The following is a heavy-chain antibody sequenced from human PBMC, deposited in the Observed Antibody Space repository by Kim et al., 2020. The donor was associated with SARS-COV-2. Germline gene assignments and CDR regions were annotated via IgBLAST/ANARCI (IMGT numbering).Heavy chain of an antibody. D-gene: IGHD3-22*01. Sequence: SETLSLTCTVSGGSISSGGYYWSWIRQHPGKGLEWISYIYYSGSTNYNPSLKGRITISVDTSKNQFSLKLGSVAAADTAVYYCARGGSPGYYPSSLDYWGQGTLVTVSS. CDR2: IYYSGST. CDR1: GGSISSGGYY. V-gene: IGHV4-31*03. CDR3: ARGGSPGYYPSSLDY. J-gene: IGHJ4*02.